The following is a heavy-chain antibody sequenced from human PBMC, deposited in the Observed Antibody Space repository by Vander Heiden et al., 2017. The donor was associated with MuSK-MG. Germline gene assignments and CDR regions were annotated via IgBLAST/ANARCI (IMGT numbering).Heavy chain of an antibody. CDR3: ARGDSSSWSFRYWYFDL. Sequence: QVQLQESGPGLVKPSQTLSLTCPVSGGSISSGGYYWSWIRQHPGKGLEWIGYIYYSGSTYYNPSLKSRVTISVDTSKNQFSLKLSSVTAADTAVYYCARGDSSSWSFRYWYFDLWGRGTLVTVSS. CDR2: IYYSGST. D-gene: IGHD6-13*01. V-gene: IGHV4-31*03. J-gene: IGHJ2*01. CDR1: GGSISSGGYY.